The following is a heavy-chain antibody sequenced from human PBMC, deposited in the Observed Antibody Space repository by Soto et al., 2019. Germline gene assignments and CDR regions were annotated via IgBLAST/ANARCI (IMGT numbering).Heavy chain of an antibody. CDR1: GGSVSSGSYY. CDR2: IYYSGST. Sequence: QVQLQESGPGLVKPSETLSLTCTVSGGSVSSGSYYWSWIRQPPGKGLEWIGYIYYSGSTNYNPSLKGRVTLSVDTSKNQFSLKLSSVTAADTAVYYCARDQTGYSSSWFDKGLCDYWGQGILVTVSS. J-gene: IGHJ4*02. CDR3: ARDQTGYSSSWFDKGLCDY. V-gene: IGHV4-61*01. D-gene: IGHD6-13*01.